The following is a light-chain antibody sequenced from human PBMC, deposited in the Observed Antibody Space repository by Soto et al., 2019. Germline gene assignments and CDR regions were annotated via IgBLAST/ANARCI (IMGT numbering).Light chain of an antibody. J-gene: IGKJ5*01. CDR2: DAS. CDR3: QQRSNWHPVIT. V-gene: IGKV3-11*01. Sequence: EIVLTQSPATLSLSPGERATLSCRASQTFSSHLAWYQQKPGQAPRLLIYDASKRATVIPARFSGRGSGTDFNLTISSLEPEDFAVYYCQQRSNWHPVITFGQGTRLEIK. CDR1: QTFSSH.